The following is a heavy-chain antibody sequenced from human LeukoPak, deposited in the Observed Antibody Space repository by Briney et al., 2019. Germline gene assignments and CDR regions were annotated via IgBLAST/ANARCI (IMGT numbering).Heavy chain of an antibody. D-gene: IGHD3-3*01. CDR1: GFTFSSYW. V-gene: IGHV3-7*03. CDR3: GRGLESLFLGAFDI. CDR2: IKQDGSEK. Sequence: GGSLRLSCAASGFTFSSYWMSWVRQAPGKGLEWVANIKQDGSEKYYVDSVKGRFTISRDNSKNRLDLQMNNLRVEDTAVYYCGRGLESLFLGAFDIWGRGTMVAVSS. J-gene: IGHJ3*02.